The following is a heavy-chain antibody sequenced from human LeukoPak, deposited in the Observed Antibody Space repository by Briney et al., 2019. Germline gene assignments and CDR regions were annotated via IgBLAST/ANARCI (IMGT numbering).Heavy chain of an antibody. D-gene: IGHD2-8*01. CDR3: AGDWIKSVGYYFDY. V-gene: IGHV3-48*01. CDR1: TYTFRDCS. CDR2: ISGRSSTI. J-gene: IGHJ4*02. Sequence: GGSLRLSCAASTYTFRDCSMNWARQAPGKGLEWVSYISGRSSTIYYADSVKGRFTISRDNAKNSMYLQMNSLRAEDTAVYDCAGDWIKSVGYYFDYWGQGTLVTVSS.